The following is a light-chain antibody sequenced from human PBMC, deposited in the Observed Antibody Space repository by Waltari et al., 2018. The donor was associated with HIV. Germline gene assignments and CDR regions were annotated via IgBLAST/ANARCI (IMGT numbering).Light chain of an antibody. Sequence: QSVLTQQPSASGTPGQRVTISCSGSSSNIGNNAASWYQQFPGTAPKLLIYSNNQRPSGVPDRFSGSKSGTSASLAISGLQSEDEANYYCETLDDNLNGPVFGGGTKLTVL. CDR3: ETLDDNLNGPV. CDR2: SNN. CDR1: SSNIGNNA. V-gene: IGLV1-44*01. J-gene: IGLJ2*01.